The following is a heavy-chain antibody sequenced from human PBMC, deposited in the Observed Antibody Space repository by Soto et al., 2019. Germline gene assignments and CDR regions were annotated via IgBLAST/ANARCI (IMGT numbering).Heavy chain of an antibody. CDR3: ARNPGSRSGYFRY. CDR2: INAGNGNT. J-gene: IGHJ4*02. Sequence: ASVKVSCKASGYTFTSYAMHWVRQAPGQRLEWMGWINAGNGNTKYSQKFQGRVTITRDTSASTAYMELNSLRAEDTAVYYCARNPGSRSGYFRYWGQGALVTVSS. D-gene: IGHD3-9*01. V-gene: IGHV1-3*01. CDR1: GYTFTSYA.